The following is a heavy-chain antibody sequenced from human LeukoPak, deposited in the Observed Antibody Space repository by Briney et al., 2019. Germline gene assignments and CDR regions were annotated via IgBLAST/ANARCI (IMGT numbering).Heavy chain of an antibody. CDR1: GGTFSNYA. CDR2: IIPIFGTA. D-gene: IGHD4-17*01. V-gene: IGHV1-69*05. CDR3: ARDLSYGDFIFDY. Sequence: GASVKVSCKASGGTFSNYAISWVRQAPGQGLEWMGRIIPIFGTANYAQKFQGRVTITTDESTSTAYMELSSLRSEDTAVYYCARDLSYGDFIFDYWGQGTLVTVSS. J-gene: IGHJ4*02.